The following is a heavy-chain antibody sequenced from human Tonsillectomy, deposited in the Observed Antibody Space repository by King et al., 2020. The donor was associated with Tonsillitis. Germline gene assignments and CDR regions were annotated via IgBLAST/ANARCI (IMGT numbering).Heavy chain of an antibody. J-gene: IGHJ1*01. D-gene: IGHD1-26*01. CDR2: IYYSGST. V-gene: IGHV4-39*01. CDR3: ERQGGSYHWPFQQ. Sequence: LQLQESGPGLVKPSETLSLTCTVSGGSISSSSYYWGWIRQPPGKGLEWIGSIYYSGSTYHNPSLKSRVTISVDTSKNQFSLKLTSVTAADTAVYYCERQGGSYHWPFQQWGQGTLVTVSS. CDR1: GGSISSSSYY.